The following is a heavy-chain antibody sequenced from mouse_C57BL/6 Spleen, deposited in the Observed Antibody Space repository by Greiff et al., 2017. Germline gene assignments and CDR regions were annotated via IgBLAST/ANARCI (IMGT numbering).Heavy chain of an antibody. Sequence: QVQLQQPGAELVKPGASVKMSCKASGYTFTSYWITWVKQRPGQGLEWIGDIYPGSGSTNYNEKFKSKATLTVDTSSSTAYMQLSSLTSEDSAVYYCAGHSSGSYYAMDYWGQGTSVTVSS. CDR3: AGHSSGSYYAMDY. V-gene: IGHV1-55*01. CDR2: IYPGSGST. D-gene: IGHD3-1*01. CDR1: GYTFTSYW. J-gene: IGHJ4*01.